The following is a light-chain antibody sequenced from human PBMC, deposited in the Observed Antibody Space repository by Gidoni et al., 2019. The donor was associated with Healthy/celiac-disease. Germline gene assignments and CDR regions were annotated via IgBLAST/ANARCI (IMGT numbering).Light chain of an antibody. CDR3: QQYGSSPQWT. CDR2: GAS. Sequence: VLPQSPGPLPLSPGARATPSCRASQRVSSSYLAWYQQKPGQAPRLLIYGASSRATGIPDRFSGSGSGTDFTLTISRLEPEDFAVYYCQQYGSSPQWTFGQGTKVEIK. V-gene: IGKV3-20*01. J-gene: IGKJ1*01. CDR1: QRVSSSY.